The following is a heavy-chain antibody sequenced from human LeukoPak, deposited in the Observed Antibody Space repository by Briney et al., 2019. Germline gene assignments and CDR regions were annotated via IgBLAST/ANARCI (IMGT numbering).Heavy chain of an antibody. D-gene: IGHD5-18*01. CDR2: INHSGST. CDR3: ARRLYSYGYEDWFDP. J-gene: IGHJ5*02. V-gene: IGHV4-34*01. CDR1: GGSFSGYY. Sequence: SKTLSLTCAVYGGSFSGYYWSWIRQPPGKGLEWIGEINHSGSTNYTPSLKSRVTISVDTSKNQFSLKLSSVTAADTAVYYCARRLYSYGYEDWFDPWGQGTLVTVSS.